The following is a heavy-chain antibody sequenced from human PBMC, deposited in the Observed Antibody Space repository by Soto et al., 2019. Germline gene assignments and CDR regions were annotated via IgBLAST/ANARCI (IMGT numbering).Heavy chain of an antibody. D-gene: IGHD3-16*01. V-gene: IGHV4-30-4*01. J-gene: IGHJ3*02. CDR1: GGSISSGDYY. CDR2: IFYSGST. CDR3: GREGVMGAVAFDI. Sequence: QVQLQESGPGLVKPSQTLSLTCTVSGGSISSGDYYWSWIRQPPGKGLEWIGYIFYSGSTYYNPSLKSRVTISVDTSKNQFSLKLSSVTAADTAVYYCGREGVMGAVAFDIWGQGTMVTVSS.